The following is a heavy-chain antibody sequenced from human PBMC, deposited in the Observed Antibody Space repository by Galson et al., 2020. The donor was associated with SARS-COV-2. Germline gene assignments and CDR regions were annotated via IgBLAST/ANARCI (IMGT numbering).Heavy chain of an antibody. D-gene: IGHD5-12*01. J-gene: IGHJ3*02. V-gene: IGHV3-30*04. CDR3: AREVATIEAFDI. CDR1: GFTFSSYA. CDR2: ISYDGSNK. Sequence: GGSLRLSCAASGFTFSSYAMHWVRQAPGKGLEWVAVISYDGSNKYYADSVKGRFTISRDNSKNTLYLQMNSLRAEDTAVYYCAREVATIEAFDIWGQGTMVTVSS.